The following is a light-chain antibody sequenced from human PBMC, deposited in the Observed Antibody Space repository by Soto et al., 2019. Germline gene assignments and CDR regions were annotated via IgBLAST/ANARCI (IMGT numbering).Light chain of an antibody. CDR3: QHTLKWPPT. V-gene: IGKV1-39*01. CDR1: QSISSY. Sequence: DIQMTQSPSSLSASVGDRVTITCRASQSISSYLNWYQQKTGNAPKRLIYAASSMQSGVPSKFSSSRSGTDFTLTISSLQSEDFALYYCQHTLKWPPTFGQGTKVDIK. CDR2: AAS. J-gene: IGKJ1*01.